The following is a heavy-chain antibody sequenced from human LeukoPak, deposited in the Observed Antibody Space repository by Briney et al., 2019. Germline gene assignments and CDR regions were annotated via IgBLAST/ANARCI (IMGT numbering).Heavy chain of an antibody. CDR2: IRYDGSNK. D-gene: IGHD3-10*01. V-gene: IGHV3-30*02. CDR3: AKDKFEEYYFDY. CDR1: GFTFSSYG. J-gene: IGHJ4*02. Sequence: PGGSLRLSCAASGFTFSSYGMHWVRQAPGKGLEWVAFIRYDGSNKYYADSVKGRFTISRDNSKNTLYLQMNSLRAEGTAVYYCAKDKFEEYYFDYWGQGTLVTVSS.